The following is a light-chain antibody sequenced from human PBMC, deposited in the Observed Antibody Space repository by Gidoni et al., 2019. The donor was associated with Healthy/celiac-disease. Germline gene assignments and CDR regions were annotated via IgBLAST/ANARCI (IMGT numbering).Light chain of an antibody. V-gene: IGKV2-28*01. J-gene: IGKJ2*01. CDR1: QSLLHSNGYNY. CDR3: MQALQTPPYT. CDR2: LGS. Sequence: DIEMTQSPLSLPVTPGEPASISCRSSQSLLHSNGYNYLDWYLQQPGQSPQLLIYLGSNRASGVPDRFSGSGSGTDFTLKISRVEAEDVGVYYCMQALQTPPYTFGQGTKLEIK.